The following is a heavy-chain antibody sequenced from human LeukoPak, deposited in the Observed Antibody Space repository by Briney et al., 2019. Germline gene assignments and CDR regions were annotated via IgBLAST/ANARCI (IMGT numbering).Heavy chain of an antibody. V-gene: IGHV4-34*01. D-gene: IGHD2-15*01. J-gene: IGHJ3*02. CDR2: INHSGST. CDR3: ARIRVYCSGGSCYEVAFDI. Sequence: SETLSLTCAVYGGSFSGYYWSWIRQPPGKGMEWIGEINHSGSTNYNPSLKSRVTISVDTSKNQFSLKLSSVTPEDTAVYYCARIRVYCSGGSCYEVAFDIWGQGTMVTVSS. CDR1: GGSFSGYY.